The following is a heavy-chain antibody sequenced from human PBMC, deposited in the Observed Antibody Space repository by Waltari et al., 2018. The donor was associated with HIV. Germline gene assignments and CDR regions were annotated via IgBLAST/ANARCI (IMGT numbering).Heavy chain of an antibody. D-gene: IGHD2-2*02. CDR1: GYTVTSYG. Sequence: QVQLVQSGAEVKKPGASVKVSCKASGYTVTSYGIIWVRQAPGQALEWMGWISSYNGNTNYAQKLQGRVTMTTDTSTSTAYMELRSLRSDDTAVYYCARPIVVVPAAIRFDYYGMDVWGQGTTVTVSS. V-gene: IGHV1-18*01. J-gene: IGHJ6*02. CDR2: ISSYNGNT. CDR3: ARPIVVVPAAIRFDYYGMDV.